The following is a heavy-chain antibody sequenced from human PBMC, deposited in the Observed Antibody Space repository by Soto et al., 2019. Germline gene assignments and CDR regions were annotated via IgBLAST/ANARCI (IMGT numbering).Heavy chain of an antibody. CDR2: INHSGST. D-gene: IGHD3-3*01. CDR3: ARGVKRITIFGVVIDYYYYMDV. J-gene: IGHJ6*03. V-gene: IGHV4-34*01. Sequence: SETLSLTCAVYGGSFSGYYWSWIRQPPGKGLEWIGEINHSGSTNYNPSLKSRVTISVDTSKNQFSLKLSSVTAADTAVYYCARGVKRITIFGVVIDYYYYMDVWSKGTTVT. CDR1: GGSFSGYY.